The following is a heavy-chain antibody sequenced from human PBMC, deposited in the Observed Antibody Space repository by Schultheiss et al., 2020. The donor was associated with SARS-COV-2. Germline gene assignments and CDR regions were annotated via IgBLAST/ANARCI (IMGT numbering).Heavy chain of an antibody. CDR2: IIPIFGTA. V-gene: IGHV1-69*13. D-gene: IGHD3-16*01. CDR1: GGIFSSYA. J-gene: IGHJ5*02. Sequence: SVKVSCQASGGIFSSYAISWVRQAPGQGLEWMGGIIPIFGTANYAQKFQGRVTITADESTSTAYMELSSLRSEDTAVYYCARDAYGYGGGYWFDPWGQGTLVTVSS. CDR3: ARDAYGYGGGYWFDP.